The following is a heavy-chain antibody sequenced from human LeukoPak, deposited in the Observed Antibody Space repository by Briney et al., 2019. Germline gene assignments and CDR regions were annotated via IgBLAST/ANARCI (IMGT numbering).Heavy chain of an antibody. CDR1: GFTFSSYS. D-gene: IGHD3-22*01. CDR3: ARAQYYYDSSGSLGY. Sequence: GGSLRLSCAASGFTFSSYSMTWVRQAPGKGLEWVSSISSSSSYIYYADSVKGRFTISRDNAKNSLYLQMNSLRAEDTAVYYCARAQYYYDSSGSLGYWGQGTLVTVSS. CDR2: ISSSSSYI. J-gene: IGHJ4*02. V-gene: IGHV3-21*01.